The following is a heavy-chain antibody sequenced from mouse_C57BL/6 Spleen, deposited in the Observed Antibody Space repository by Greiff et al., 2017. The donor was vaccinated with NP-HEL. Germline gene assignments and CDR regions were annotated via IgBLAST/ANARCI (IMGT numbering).Heavy chain of an antibody. Sequence: VQLQQPGAELVRPGSSVKLSCKASGYTFTSYWMDWVKQRPGQGLEWIGNIYPSDSETHYNQKFKDKATLTVDKSSSTAYMQLSSLTSEDSAVYYCARDSYLDVWGTGTTVTVSS. CDR1: GYTFTSYW. CDR3: ARDSYLDV. J-gene: IGHJ1*03. V-gene: IGHV1-61*01. CDR2: IYPSDSET.